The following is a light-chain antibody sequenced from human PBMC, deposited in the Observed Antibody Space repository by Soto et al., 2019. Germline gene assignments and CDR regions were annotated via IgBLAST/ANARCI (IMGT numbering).Light chain of an antibody. CDR2: LGS. V-gene: IGKV2-28*01. Sequence: DIVMTQSPLSLPVTPGESASISCRSSRSLLHSNGYNYLDWYLQKPGQSPQLLIYLGSNRASGVPDRFSGSGSGTDFTLKISRVEAEDVGVYYCMQPLQTPITFGQGTRLEV. J-gene: IGKJ5*01. CDR1: RSLLHSNGYNY. CDR3: MQPLQTPIT.